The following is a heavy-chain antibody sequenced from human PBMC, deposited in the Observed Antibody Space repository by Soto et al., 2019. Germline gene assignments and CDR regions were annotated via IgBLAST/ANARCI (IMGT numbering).Heavy chain of an antibody. D-gene: IGHD3-3*01. CDR3: ARAVGWSLDAFDF. CDR1: GFTFSSYS. V-gene: IGHV3-21*01. CDR2: ISSSSSYI. Sequence: GGSLRLSCAASGFTFSSYSMNWVRQAPGKGLEWVSSISSSSSYIYYADSVKGRFTISRDNAKNSLYLQMNSLRAEDTAVYYCARAVGWSLDAFDFWGQGTMVTVSS. J-gene: IGHJ3*01.